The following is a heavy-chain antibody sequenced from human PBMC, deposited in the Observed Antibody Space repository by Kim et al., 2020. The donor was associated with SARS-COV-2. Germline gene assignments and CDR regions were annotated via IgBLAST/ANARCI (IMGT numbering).Heavy chain of an antibody. V-gene: IGHV1-46*01. J-gene: IGHJ2*01. D-gene: IGHD1-20*01. CDR2: IDPNDGST. CDR3: VKGANWNPAVRYFDH. CDR1: GYTFISHY. Sequence: ASVKVSCKASGYTFISHYIYWVRQAPGQGLECMGLIDPNDGSTFYAQKFKGRVTMTRDTSTTTVYMELSGLRSADTAVYYCVKGANWNPAVRYFDHWGRGTLVTVSS.